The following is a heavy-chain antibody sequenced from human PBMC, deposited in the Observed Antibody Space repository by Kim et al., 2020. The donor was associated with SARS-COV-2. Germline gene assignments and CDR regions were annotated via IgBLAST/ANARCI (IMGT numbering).Heavy chain of an antibody. CDR2: ISWNSGSI. CDR3: AKDFGSGHPFIYMDV. J-gene: IGHJ6*03. D-gene: IGHD3-3*01. Sequence: GGSLRLSCAASGFTFGDYAMHWVRQAPGKGLEWVSGISWNSGSIGYADSVKGRFTISRDNAKNSLYLQMNSLRAEDTALYYCAKDFGSGHPFIYMDVWGKGTTVTVPS. V-gene: IGHV3-9*01. CDR1: GFTFGDYA.